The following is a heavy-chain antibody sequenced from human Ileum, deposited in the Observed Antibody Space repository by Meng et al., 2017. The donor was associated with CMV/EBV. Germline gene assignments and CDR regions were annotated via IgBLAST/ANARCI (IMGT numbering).Heavy chain of an antibody. J-gene: IGHJ6*01. V-gene: IGHV3-9*01. CDR3: ANDTVTAARGGNHESYYYYYGMDV. D-gene: IGHD4-23*01. CDR2: INWNSVSI. CDR1: GFTFANSV. Sequence: GGSLRLSCAASGFTFANSVMHWVRQAPGKGLEWVAGINWNSVSIGSADSVKGRFTISRDNAETTLYLQMNSQRVKDTATSYYANDTVTAARGGNHESYYYYYGMDVWGQGTTVTVSS.